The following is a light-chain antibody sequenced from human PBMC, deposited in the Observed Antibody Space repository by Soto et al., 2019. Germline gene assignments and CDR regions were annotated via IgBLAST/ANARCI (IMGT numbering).Light chain of an antibody. J-gene: IGKJ1*01. V-gene: IGKV4-1*01. CDR2: WAS. CDR3: HQYLTSPLT. Sequence: DIVMTQSPDSLAVSLGERATINCKPSQTVLYNSDNKNYLAWYQQRPGQPPKLLISWASTRESGVPDRFSGSGSGTDFTLTISSLQAEDVAVYYCHQYLTSPLTFGQGTKVDIK. CDR1: QTVLYNSDNKNY.